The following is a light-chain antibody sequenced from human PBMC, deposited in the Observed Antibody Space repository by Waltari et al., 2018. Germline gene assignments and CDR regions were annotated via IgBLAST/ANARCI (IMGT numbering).Light chain of an antibody. V-gene: IGKV1-27*01. Sequence: DIQMTQSPSSLSASVGDRVTITCRASQGISNYLAWYQQKLGKVPKLLIYAASTLQSGVPSRFSGSGSEKDFTLTISSLQPEDVATYYCQKYNSAPWTFGQGTKVEIK. CDR3: QKYNSAPWT. CDR1: QGISNY. CDR2: AAS. J-gene: IGKJ1*01.